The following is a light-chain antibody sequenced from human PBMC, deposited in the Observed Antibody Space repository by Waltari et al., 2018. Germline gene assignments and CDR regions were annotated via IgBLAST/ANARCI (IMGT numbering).Light chain of an antibody. J-gene: IGKJ1*01. CDR3: HQYYTSWT. CDR1: QSLLYSSNNLNY. CDR2: WAS. Sequence: DIVMTQSPDSLAVSLGERATINCKSSQSLLYSSNNLNYVAWYQQEAGQPPKLVIYWASTRKSGVPERFSGSGSGADFTLTISSLQAEDVAVYYCHQYYTSWTFGQGTKVEIK. V-gene: IGKV4-1*01.